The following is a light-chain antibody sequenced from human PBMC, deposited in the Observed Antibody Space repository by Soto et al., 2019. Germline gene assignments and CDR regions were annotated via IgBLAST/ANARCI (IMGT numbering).Light chain of an antibody. CDR3: EQYNSYSYT. CDR2: DAS. Sequence: DIQMTQSPSTLSASVGDRVTITCRASQSISSWLAWYQQKPGKAPKILIYDASSLESGAPSRFSGSGSGTEFTLTISSLTPDDFATYYCEQYNSYSYTFGQGTKLEIK. CDR1: QSISSW. J-gene: IGKJ2*01. V-gene: IGKV1-5*01.